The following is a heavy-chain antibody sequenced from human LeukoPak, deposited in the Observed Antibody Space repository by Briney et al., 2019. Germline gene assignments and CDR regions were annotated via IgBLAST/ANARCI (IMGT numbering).Heavy chain of an antibody. CDR2: IYYSGST. V-gene: IGHV4-39*01. D-gene: IGHD6-19*01. Sequence: SETLSLTCTVSGGSISSSSYYWGWIRQPPGKWLEWIGSIYYSGSTYYNPSLKSRVTISVDTSKNQFSLKLSSVTAADTAVYYCARHRGEWLGREYFQHWGQGTLVTVSS. J-gene: IGHJ1*01. CDR3: ARHRGEWLGREYFQH. CDR1: GGSISSSSYY.